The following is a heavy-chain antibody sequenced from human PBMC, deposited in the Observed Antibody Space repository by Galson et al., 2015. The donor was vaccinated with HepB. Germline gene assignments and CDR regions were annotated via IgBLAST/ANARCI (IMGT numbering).Heavy chain of an antibody. CDR2: IYSSGST. D-gene: IGHD3-10*01. Sequence: SETLSLTCTVSGGSISLYNWNWIRHPAGKGLEWIGLIYSSGSTNYNPSLRSRVTVSVDTSKNQFSLRLSSVTAADTAVYYCAREVRGVIYWGQGTLVTVSS. CDR1: GGSISLYN. J-gene: IGHJ4*02. CDR3: AREVRGVIY. V-gene: IGHV4-4*07.